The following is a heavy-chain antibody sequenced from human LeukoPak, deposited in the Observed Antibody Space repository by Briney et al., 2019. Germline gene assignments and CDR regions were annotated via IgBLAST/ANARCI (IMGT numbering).Heavy chain of an antibody. CDR1: GFTFSSYA. D-gene: IGHD3-22*01. J-gene: IGHJ3*02. Sequence: GGSLRLSCAASGFTFSSYAMSWVRQAPGKGLEWVSDISGSGGSIYYADSVKGRFTISRDNSKNTLYLQMNSLRAEDTAVYYCAKRGAIDSSGYYDRNDVFYIWGQGTMVTVSS. CDR2: ISGSGGSI. V-gene: IGHV3-23*01. CDR3: AKRGAIDSSGYYDRNDVFYI.